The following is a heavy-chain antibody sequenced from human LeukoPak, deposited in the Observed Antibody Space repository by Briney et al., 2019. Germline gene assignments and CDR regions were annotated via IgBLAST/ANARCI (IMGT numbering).Heavy chain of an antibody. V-gene: IGHV4-34*01. CDR3: ARGGYSRVFDY. D-gene: IGHD1-1*01. J-gene: IGHJ4*02. CDR2: INPGGST. CDR1: GGAFGGFF. Sequence: SETLSLTCGVYGGAFGGFFWTWLRQAPGKGLEWIGEINPGGSTNFNPSLKSRVTMSVDTSKNQFSLRLTSVTAADTALYYCARGGYSRVFDYWGQGTLVTVSS.